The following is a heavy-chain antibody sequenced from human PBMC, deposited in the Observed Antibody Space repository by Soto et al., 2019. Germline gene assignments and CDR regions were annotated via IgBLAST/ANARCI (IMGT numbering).Heavy chain of an antibody. J-gene: IGHJ4*02. CDR2: ISAYNGNT. Sequence: QVQLVQSGAEVKKPGASVKVSCKASGYTFTSYGISWVRQAPGQGLEWMGWISAYNGNTNYAQKLQGRVTMTTDTSTSTAYMELRSLRSDDTAVYYCARDLLWGYCSSTSCSYSDYWGQGTLVTVSS. V-gene: IGHV1-18*04. CDR3: ARDLLWGYCSSTSCSYSDY. D-gene: IGHD2-2*01. CDR1: GYTFTSYG.